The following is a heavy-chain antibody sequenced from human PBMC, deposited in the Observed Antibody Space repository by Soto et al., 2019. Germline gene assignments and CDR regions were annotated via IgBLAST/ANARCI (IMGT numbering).Heavy chain of an antibody. D-gene: IGHD1-7*01. CDR3: ARETATGTYYYGMDV. V-gene: IGHV1-69*13. CDR2: IIPIFGTA. CDR1: GGTFSSYA. J-gene: IGHJ6*02. Sequence: SVKVSCKASGGTFSSYAISWVRRAPGQGLEWMGGIIPIFGTANYAQKFQGRVTITADESTSTAYMELSSLRSEDTAVYYCARETATGTYYYGMDVWGQGTTVTVSS.